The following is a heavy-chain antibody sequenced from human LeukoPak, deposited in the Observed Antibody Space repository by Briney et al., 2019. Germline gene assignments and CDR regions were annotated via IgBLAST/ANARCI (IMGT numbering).Heavy chain of an antibody. CDR3: AKGPVVRGVTLILKTGEKGALDY. D-gene: IGHD3-10*01. CDR1: EFTFSRYG. CDR2: IRYDGRIQ. J-gene: IGHJ4*02. Sequence: GGSLRLSCAASEFTFSRYGMHWVRQAPGKGLEWVAFIRYDGRIQYYADSVKGRFTISRDNSENTLYLQMTSLRPEDTAVYYCAKGPVVRGVTLILKTGEKGALDYWGQGTLVTVSS. V-gene: IGHV3-30*02.